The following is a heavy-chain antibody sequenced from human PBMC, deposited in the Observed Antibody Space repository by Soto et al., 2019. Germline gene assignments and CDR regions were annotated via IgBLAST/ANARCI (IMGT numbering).Heavy chain of an antibody. D-gene: IGHD3-22*01. J-gene: IGHJ2*01. CDR2: ISYTGST. Sequence: QLQLQESGPGLVKPSETLSLTCTVSGGSISSSSYYWGWIRQPPGKGLEWIAPISYTGSTHYNPSLKSRATISANTSNSQVSRKLSSATAADTAVYPSARHHGFYDSSVNYSRDWYFDLWGRGSLVTVSS. CDR3: ARHHGFYDSSVNYSRDWYFDL. CDR1: GGSISSSSYY. V-gene: IGHV4-39*01.